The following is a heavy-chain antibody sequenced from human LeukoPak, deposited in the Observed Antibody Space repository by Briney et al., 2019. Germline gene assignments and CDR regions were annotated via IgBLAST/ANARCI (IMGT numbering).Heavy chain of an antibody. CDR3: ARDNSVGDVAWWFDP. D-gene: IGHD1-26*01. CDR2: INPSGSST. Sequence: GASVKVSCKASGYSFTSHYMHWVRQAPGQGHEWLGLINPSGSSTLYAQKFQGRVTMTRDMSTTTDYMELSSLRSEDTAVYYCARDNSVGDVAWWFDPWGQGTLVTVSS. J-gene: IGHJ5*02. V-gene: IGHV1-46*01. CDR1: GYSFTSHY.